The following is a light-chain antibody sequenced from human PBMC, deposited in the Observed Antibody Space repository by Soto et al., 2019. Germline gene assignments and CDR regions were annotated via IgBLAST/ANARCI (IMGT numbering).Light chain of an antibody. Sequence: QSALTQPASVSGSPGQSITISCTGTSSDVGSYNFVSWYQQHPGKAPKVMIYEGSKRPSGVSNRFSGSKSGNTASLTISGLQAEDEADYYCCSYAGSSTWVFGTGTNSPS. CDR2: EGS. CDR3: CSYAGSSTWV. V-gene: IGLV2-23*01. CDR1: SSDVGSYNF. J-gene: IGLJ1*01.